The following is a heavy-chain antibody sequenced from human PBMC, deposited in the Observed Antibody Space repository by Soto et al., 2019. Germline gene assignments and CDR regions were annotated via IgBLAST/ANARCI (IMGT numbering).Heavy chain of an antibody. CDR3: PRGYSGYPPWLDP. Sequence: ASVKVSCKASGYTFTSYGISWVRQAPGQGLEWMGWISTYNGNTKYAQKFQGRVTITRDTSASTAYMELSSLRSEDTAVYYCPRGYSGYPPWLDPWGQATLVSSPQ. CDR2: ISTYNGNT. D-gene: IGHD5-12*01. CDR1: GYTFTSYG. J-gene: IGHJ5*02. V-gene: IGHV1-18*01.